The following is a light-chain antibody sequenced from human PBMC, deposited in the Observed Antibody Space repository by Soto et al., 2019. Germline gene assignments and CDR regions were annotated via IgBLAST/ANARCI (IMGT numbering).Light chain of an antibody. CDR3: TSYAGSNIWV. Sequence: QPVLTQPPSASGSPGQSVTISCTGTSSDVGGYNYVSWYQQYPGKAPKLMIYEVSKRPSGVPDRFSGSKSGKTASLTVSGLHPEDEADYYCTSYAGSNIWVFGGGTKLTVL. J-gene: IGLJ3*02. V-gene: IGLV2-8*01. CDR2: EVS. CDR1: SSDVGGYNY.